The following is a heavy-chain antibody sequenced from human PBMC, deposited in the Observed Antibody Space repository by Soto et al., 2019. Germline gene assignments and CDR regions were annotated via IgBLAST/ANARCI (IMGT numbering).Heavy chain of an antibody. Sequence: GGSLRLSCAASGFTFSSHEMNWVRQAPGKGLEWVSYISSSGSTIYYADSVKGRFTISRDNSKNTLYLQMNSLRAEDTAVYYCAKDRGSSLRWYFDLWGRGTLVTVSS. V-gene: IGHV3-48*03. CDR3: AKDRGSSLRWYFDL. CDR1: GFTFSSHE. D-gene: IGHD6-6*01. J-gene: IGHJ2*01. CDR2: ISSSGSTI.